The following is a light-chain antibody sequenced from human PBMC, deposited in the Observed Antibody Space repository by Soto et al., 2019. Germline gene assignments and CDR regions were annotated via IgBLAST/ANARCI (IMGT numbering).Light chain of an antibody. Sequence: DIQMTQSPSTLSASVGDRVTITCRASQSISSWLAWYQQKPGKAPKLLIYDASSLESGVPSRFSGSGSGTEFTFTFSSLQPDDFATYYCQQYNSYPYTFGQGTRLEIK. CDR1: QSISSW. CDR3: QQYNSYPYT. CDR2: DAS. J-gene: IGKJ5*01. V-gene: IGKV1-5*01.